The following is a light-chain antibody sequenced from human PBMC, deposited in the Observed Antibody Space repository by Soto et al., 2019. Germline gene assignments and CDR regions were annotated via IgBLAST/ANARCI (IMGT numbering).Light chain of an antibody. J-gene: IGLJ3*02. V-gene: IGLV4-69*01. Sequence: QSVLTQSPSASASLGASVKLTCTPSSGHSSYAIAWHQQQPKKGPRYLLKLNSDGSHSKGDGIPDRFSGSSSGSERYLTISSLQSEDEADYYCQTWGTGPWVFGGGTKVTVL. CDR3: QTWGTGPWV. CDR2: LNSDGSH. CDR1: SGHSSYA.